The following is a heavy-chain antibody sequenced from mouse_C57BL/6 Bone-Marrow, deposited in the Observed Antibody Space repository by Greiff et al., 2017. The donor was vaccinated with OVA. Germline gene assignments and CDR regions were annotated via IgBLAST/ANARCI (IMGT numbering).Heavy chain of an antibody. J-gene: IGHJ2*01. CDR3: ARDSSGYVGYY. CDR2: INSDGGST. D-gene: IGHD3-2*02. Sequence: EVKVVESGGGLVQPGESLKLSCESNEYEFPSHDMSWVRKTPEKRLELVAAINSDGGSTYYPDTMERRFIISRDNTKQTLYLQMSSLRSEDTALYYCARDSSGYVGYYWGQGTTLTVSS. V-gene: IGHV5-2*01. CDR1: EYEFPSHD.